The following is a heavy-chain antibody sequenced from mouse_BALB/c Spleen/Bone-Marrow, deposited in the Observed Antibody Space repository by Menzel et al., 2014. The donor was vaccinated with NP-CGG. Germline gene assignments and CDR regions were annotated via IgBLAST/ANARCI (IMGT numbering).Heavy chain of an antibody. D-gene: IGHD2-1*01. CDR1: GFNIKDTY. Sequence: VHVKQSGAELVKPGASVKLSCTASGFNIKDTYMHWVKQRPEQGLEWIGRIDTANGNTKYDPKFQGKATITADTSSNTAYLQLRSLTSEDTAVYYCGIYGNGLMDYWCQGTPVTVSS. CDR3: GIYGNGLMDY. V-gene: IGHV14-3*02. CDR2: IDTANGNT. J-gene: IGHJ4*01.